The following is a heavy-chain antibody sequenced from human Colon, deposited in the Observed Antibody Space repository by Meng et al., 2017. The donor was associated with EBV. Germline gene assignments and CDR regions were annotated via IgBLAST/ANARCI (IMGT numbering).Heavy chain of an antibody. CDR2: MHSSGST. J-gene: IGHJ6*02. CDR3: AREVLTRRVGENFGMDV. D-gene: IGHD3-9*01. CDR1: GGSVSSTSYY. Sequence: QAQRQGPGPGLVKPSETLSPTCPVSGGSVSSTSYYWSWIRQSPGKGLEWIGYMHSSGSTNYNPSLKSRVTISVDPPRNQFSLKLTSVTAADTARYYCAREVLTRRVGENFGMDVWGQGTTVTVSS. V-gene: IGHV4-61*01.